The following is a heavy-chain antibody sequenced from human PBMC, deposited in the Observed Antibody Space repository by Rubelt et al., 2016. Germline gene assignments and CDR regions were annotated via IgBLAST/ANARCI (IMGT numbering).Heavy chain of an antibody. V-gene: IGHV4-38-2*02. D-gene: IGHD2-21*01. CDR3: ARVPYCGGDCPNAFDI. J-gene: IGHJ3*02. CDR1: GYSISSGYY. CDR2: IYHSGST. Sequence: QEQLQEPGPGLVKPSETLSLTCTVSGYSISSGYYWGWIRQPPGKGLEWIGSIYHSGSTYYNPSLKSRVTTSVASSKNQFSLKLSSVTAADTAVYYCARVPYCGGDCPNAFDIWGQGTMVTVSS.